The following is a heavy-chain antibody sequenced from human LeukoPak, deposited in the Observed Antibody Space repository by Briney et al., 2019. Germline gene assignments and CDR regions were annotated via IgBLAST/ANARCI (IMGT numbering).Heavy chain of an antibody. V-gene: IGHV4-39*07. J-gene: IGHJ5*02. D-gene: IGHD3-3*01. CDR1: GGSIRNSGYY. Sequence: PSETLSLTCTVSGGSIRNSGYYWAWIRQPPGKGLEWIGSIYYSGRTYYNPSLKSRVTISVDTSKNQFSLKLHSVTAADTAVYYCARDLKVEWLQAENCFGPWGRGTLVTVSS. CDR3: ARDLKVEWLQAENCFGP. CDR2: IYYSGRT.